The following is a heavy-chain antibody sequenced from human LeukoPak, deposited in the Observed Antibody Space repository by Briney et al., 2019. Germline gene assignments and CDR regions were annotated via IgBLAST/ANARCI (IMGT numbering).Heavy chain of an antibody. D-gene: IGHD6-13*01. Sequence: GGSLRLSCAASGFTFDDYVMHWVRQAPGKGLEWVSGISWNSGSIGYADSVKGRFTISRDNAKNSLYLQMDSLRAEDTALYYCARDEHHLVQGYYFDYWGQGTLVTVSS. CDR2: ISWNSGSI. CDR3: ARDEHHLVQGYYFDY. CDR1: GFTFDDYV. V-gene: IGHV3-9*01. J-gene: IGHJ4*02.